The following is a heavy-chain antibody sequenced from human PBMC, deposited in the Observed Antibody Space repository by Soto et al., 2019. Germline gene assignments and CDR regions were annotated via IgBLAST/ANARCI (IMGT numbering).Heavy chain of an antibody. J-gene: IGHJ6*02. V-gene: IGHV3-11*05. CDR3: ARDLPGYSGYDYVYYYYGMDV. D-gene: IGHD5-12*01. CDR1: GFTFSDNY. Sequence: QVQLVESGGGLVKPGGSLRLSCAASGFTFSDNYMSWIHQAPGKGLEWVSYISSSSSYTNYADSVKGRFTISRDNAKNSLYLQMNSLRAEDTAVYYCARDLPGYSGYDYVYYYYGMDVWGQGTTVTVSS. CDR2: ISSSSSYT.